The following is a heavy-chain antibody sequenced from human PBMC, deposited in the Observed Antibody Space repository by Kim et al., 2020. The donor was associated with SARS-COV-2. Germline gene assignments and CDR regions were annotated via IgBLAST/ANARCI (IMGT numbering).Heavy chain of an antibody. Sequence: GGSLRLSCAASGFTFSSYSINWARQAPGKGLEWVSSISSSSIYIYYADSLKGRFTISRDNAKNSLFLQMNSLRVEDTAVYYCVTTYCSVGSSYLHDSGQG. D-gene: IGHD2-15*01. CDR3: VTTYCSVGSSYLHD. CDR1: GFTFSSYS. V-gene: IGHV3-21*01. J-gene: IGHJ4*02. CDR2: ISSSSIYI.